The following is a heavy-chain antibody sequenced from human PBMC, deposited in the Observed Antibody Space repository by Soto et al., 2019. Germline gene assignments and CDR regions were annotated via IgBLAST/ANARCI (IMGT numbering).Heavy chain of an antibody. V-gene: IGHV1-18*01. D-gene: IGHD2-15*01. CDR3: ARGYRYYYYYYMDV. J-gene: IGHJ6*03. CDR1: GYTFTSYG. CDR2: ISAYNGNT. Sequence: ASVKVSCKSSGYTFTSYGVSCVRQAPGQGLEWMGWISAYNGNTNYAQKLQGRVTMTTDTSTSTAYMELRSLRSDDTAVYYCARGYRYYYYYYMDVWGKGTTVTVSS.